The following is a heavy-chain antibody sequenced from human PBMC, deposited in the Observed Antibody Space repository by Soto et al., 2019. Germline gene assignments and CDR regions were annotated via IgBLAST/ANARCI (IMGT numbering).Heavy chain of an antibody. CDR2: IYYSRST. V-gene: IGHV4-31*03. J-gene: IGHJ5*02. Sequence: QVQLQESGPGLVKPSQTLSLTCTVSGGSISSGGYYWSWIRQHPGKGLEWIGYIYYSRSTYYNPSLKSRVTISVDTSKNQFSLKLSSVTAADTAVYYCARVAQGDYGDYVGWFDPWGQGTLVTVSS. D-gene: IGHD4-17*01. CDR3: ARVAQGDYGDYVGWFDP. CDR1: GGSISSGGYY.